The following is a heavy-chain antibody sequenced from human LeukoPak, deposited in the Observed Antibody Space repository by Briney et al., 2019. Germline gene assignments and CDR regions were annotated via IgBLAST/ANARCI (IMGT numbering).Heavy chain of an antibody. CDR3: ARGIEVVVVPAAIRAYYYYYMDV. J-gene: IGHJ6*03. Sequence: ASVKVSCKASGYTFTSYDINWVRQATGQGLEWMGWMNPNSGNTGYAQKSQGRVTMTRNTSISTAYMELSSLRSEDTAVYYCARGIEVVVVPAAIRAYYYYYMDVWGKGTTVTVSS. CDR1: GYTFTSYD. D-gene: IGHD2-2*02. V-gene: IGHV1-8*01. CDR2: MNPNSGNT.